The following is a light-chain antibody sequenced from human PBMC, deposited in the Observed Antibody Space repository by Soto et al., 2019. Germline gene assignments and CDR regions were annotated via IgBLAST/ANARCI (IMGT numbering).Light chain of an antibody. V-gene: IGKV3-20*01. CDR1: QRVVSNY. CDR3: QQYVNSSPRT. Sequence: VVTHSPAHRSLFHGASATLSCRAIQRVVSNYLAWYQQQPGQPPRLLIYGISTRATGIPARFSGSGSGTEFSLTISSLEPEDFAVYYCQQYVNSSPRTFGQGTKVDIK. J-gene: IGKJ1*01. CDR2: GIS.